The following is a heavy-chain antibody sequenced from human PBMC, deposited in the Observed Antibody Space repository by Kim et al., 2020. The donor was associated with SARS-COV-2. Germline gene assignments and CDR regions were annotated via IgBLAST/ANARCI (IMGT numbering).Heavy chain of an antibody. V-gene: IGHV5-10-1*01. CDR3: ARLGAYCGGDCYSKDY. Sequence: GESLKISCKGSGYSFTSYWISWVRQMPGKGLEWMGRIDPSDSYTNYSPSFQGHVTISADKSISTAYLQWSSLKASDTAMYYCARLGAYCGGDCYSKDYWGQGTLVTVSS. J-gene: IGHJ4*02. CDR2: IDPSDSYT. CDR1: GYSFTSYW. D-gene: IGHD2-21*02.